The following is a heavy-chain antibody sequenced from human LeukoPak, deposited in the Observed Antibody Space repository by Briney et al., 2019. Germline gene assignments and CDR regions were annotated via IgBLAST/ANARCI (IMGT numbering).Heavy chain of an antibody. Sequence: PSETLSLTCTVSGGSISSTSYYWAWIRQPPGKGQEWIGNIYYSGSTHYNPSLKSRVTTSVDTSRNQFSLKLSSVTAADTAMYYCARQSTKYSSGWLFDYWGQGTLVTVSS. CDR2: IYYSGST. CDR1: GGSISSTSYY. D-gene: IGHD6-19*01. J-gene: IGHJ4*02. V-gene: IGHV4-39*01. CDR3: ARQSTKYSSGWLFDY.